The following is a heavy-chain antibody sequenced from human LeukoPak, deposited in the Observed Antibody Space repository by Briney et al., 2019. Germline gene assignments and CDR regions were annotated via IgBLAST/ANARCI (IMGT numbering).Heavy chain of an antibody. J-gene: IGHJ3*01. CDR2: ISGSGIST. CDR3: AKDLGGSGNYYWSAFDF. CDR1: GFTFSSYA. Sequence: GGSLRLSCAASGFTFSSYAMSWVRQAPGKGLEWISTISGSGISTYYADSVKGRFTVSRDNSENTLYLQMSSLRAEDTAIYYCAKDLGGSGNYYWSAFDFWGQGTMVTVSS. V-gene: IGHV3-23*01. D-gene: IGHD3-10*01.